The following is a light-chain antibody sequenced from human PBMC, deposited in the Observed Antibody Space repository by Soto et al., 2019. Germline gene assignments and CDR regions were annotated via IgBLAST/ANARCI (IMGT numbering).Light chain of an antibody. J-gene: IGKJ4*01. V-gene: IGKV3-20*01. Sequence: EIVLTQSPDTLSLSPGDRATLSCRASQSVSSSYLAWYQQKPGQAPRLLISAASSRATGIPDRFSGSGSGTDFTLTISRLEPVDFAVYYCQQYGNTPLTFGGGIKVEIK. CDR1: QSVSSSY. CDR2: AAS. CDR3: QQYGNTPLT.